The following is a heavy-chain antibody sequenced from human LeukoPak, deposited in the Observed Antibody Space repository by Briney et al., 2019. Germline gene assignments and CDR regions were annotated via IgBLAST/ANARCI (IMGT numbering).Heavy chain of an antibody. D-gene: IGHD6-19*01. J-gene: IGHJ4*02. CDR1: GGSISSYY. Sequence: SETLSLTCTVSGGSISSYYWSWIRQPPGRGLEWIGYMYYSGSTNYNPSLKSRVTISVDTSKNQFSLKLSSVTAADTAVYYCARGAVAYYYFDNWGQGTLVTVSS. V-gene: IGHV4-59*01. CDR2: MYYSGST. CDR3: ARGAVAYYYFDN.